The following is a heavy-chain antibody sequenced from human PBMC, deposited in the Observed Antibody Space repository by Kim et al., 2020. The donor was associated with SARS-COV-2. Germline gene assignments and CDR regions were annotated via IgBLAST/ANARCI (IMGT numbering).Heavy chain of an antibody. J-gene: IGHJ4*02. CDR3: ASLLAGYDRSGYSFDT. CDR2: INPYNGGT. D-gene: IGHD3-22*01. Sequence: ASVKVSCKASGYSFTDYYIHWVREVPGQGLQWMGRINPYNGGTNYAQKFQDRVTMTRDTSITTSYMELSRVTRDDTAIYYCASLLAGYDRSGYSFDTWGQGTVVNVSS. V-gene: IGHV1-2*06. CDR1: GYSFTDYY.